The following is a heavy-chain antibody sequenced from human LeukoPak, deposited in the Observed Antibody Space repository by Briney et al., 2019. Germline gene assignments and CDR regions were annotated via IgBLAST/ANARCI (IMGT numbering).Heavy chain of an antibody. CDR1: GYTLTELS. Sequence: ASVTVSCKVSGYTLTELSMHWVRQAPGKGLEWMGGFDPEDGETIYAQKFQGRVTMTEDTSTDTAYMELSSLRSEDTAVYYCATGERLKASLGYFDYWGQGTLVTVSS. CDR2: FDPEDGET. D-gene: IGHD5-24*01. J-gene: IGHJ4*02. CDR3: ATGERLKASLGYFDY. V-gene: IGHV1-24*01.